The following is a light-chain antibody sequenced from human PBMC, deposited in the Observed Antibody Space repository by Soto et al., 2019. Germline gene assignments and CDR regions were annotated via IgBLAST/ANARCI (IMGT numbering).Light chain of an antibody. Sequence: DIQMTQSPSTLSASVGDRVTITCRASQSISGSLAWYQQNRGKAPKLLIYEASKLKSGVPSRFSGSGSGTEYILAISSLQPDDSASYYCQQYNGYWTFGQGTRVEIK. V-gene: IGKV1-5*03. CDR1: QSISGS. J-gene: IGKJ1*01. CDR3: QQYNGYWT. CDR2: EAS.